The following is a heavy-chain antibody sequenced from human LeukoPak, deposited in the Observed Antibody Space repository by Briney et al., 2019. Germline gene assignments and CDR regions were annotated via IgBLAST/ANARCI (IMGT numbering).Heavy chain of an antibody. CDR3: ASSSTMVRGVPNWFDP. CDR1: GYSSTSYW. D-gene: IGHD3-10*01. J-gene: IGHJ5*02. V-gene: IGHV5-51*01. Sequence: GGALKISCEGSGYSSTSYWIGWVGQLPGEGLEWMGIILPGDADTRYSPSSQGHGTTSSDETISTADLQWSSLKAAGTAMYYCASSSTMVRGVPNWFDPWGQGTLVTVSS. CDR2: ILPGDADT.